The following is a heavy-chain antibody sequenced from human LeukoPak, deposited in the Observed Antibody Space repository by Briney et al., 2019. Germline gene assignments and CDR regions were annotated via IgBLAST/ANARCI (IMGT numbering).Heavy chain of an antibody. D-gene: IGHD1-14*01. CDR1: GGSISSYY. J-gene: IGHJ6*03. CDR3: ARASEDYYYYYMDV. Sequence: SETLSLTCTVSGGSISSYYWSWIRQPAGKGLEWIGRIYTSGSTNYNPSLKSRVTISVDTSKNQFSLKLSSVTAADTAVYYCARASEDYYYYYMDVWGKGTTVTISS. V-gene: IGHV4-4*07. CDR2: IYTSGST.